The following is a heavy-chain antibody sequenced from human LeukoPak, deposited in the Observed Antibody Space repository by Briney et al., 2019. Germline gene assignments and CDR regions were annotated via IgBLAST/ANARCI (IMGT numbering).Heavy chain of an antibody. Sequence: GGSLRLSCAASGFTFSSYSMNWVRQAPGKGLEWVAVISYDGSNKYFADSVKGRFTISRDNSKNTLFLQMISLRADDTAVYYCARGDDTRIDYWGQGTLVTVSS. CDR3: ARGDDTRIDY. J-gene: IGHJ4*02. CDR1: GFTFSSYS. CDR2: ISYDGSNK. V-gene: IGHV3-30*03.